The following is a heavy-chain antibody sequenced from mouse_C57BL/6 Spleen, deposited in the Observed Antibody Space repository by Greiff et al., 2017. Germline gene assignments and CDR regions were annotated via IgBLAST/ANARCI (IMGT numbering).Heavy chain of an antibody. D-gene: IGHD1-1*01. CDR2: VHPTSGST. V-gene: IGHV1-64*01. CDR1: GYTFTSYW. Sequence: QVQLQQPGAELVKPGASVKLSCKASGYTFTSYWMHWVKQRPGQGLEWLGMVHPTSGSTNYNEKFKSKATLTVDTSSSTAYMQLSSLTSEDSAVFYCAIEYYGSSYGTYALYYWGQGTSVTVSS. CDR3: AIEYYGSSYGTYALYY. J-gene: IGHJ4*01.